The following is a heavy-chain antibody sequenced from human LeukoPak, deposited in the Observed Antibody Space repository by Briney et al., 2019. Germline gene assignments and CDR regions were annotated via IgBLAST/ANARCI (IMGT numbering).Heavy chain of an antibody. Sequence: GGSLRLSCAASGFTFSSFNMNWVRQAPGKGLEWVSNISSSGSAIYYADSVKGRFTISRDNAKDSLYLQMNSLRAEDTAVYYCARALTTLTYEGYWGQGTLVTVSS. CDR1: GFTFSSFN. J-gene: IGHJ4*02. CDR3: ARALTTLTYEGY. V-gene: IGHV3-48*04. CDR2: ISSSGSAI. D-gene: IGHD1-1*01.